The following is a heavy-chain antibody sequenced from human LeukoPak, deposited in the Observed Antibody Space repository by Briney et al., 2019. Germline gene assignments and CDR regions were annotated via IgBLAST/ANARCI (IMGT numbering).Heavy chain of an antibody. V-gene: IGHV3-21*01. J-gene: IGHJ4*02. CDR3: ARDGEHYDYVWGSYNY. CDR1: GFTFSSYS. Sequence: GGSLRLSCAAAGFTFSSYSMNWVRQAPGKGLEWVSSISSSSSYIYYADSVKGRFTISRDNAKNSLYLQMNSLRAEDTAVYYCARDGEHYDYVWGSYNYWGQGTLLTVSS. D-gene: IGHD3-16*01. CDR2: ISSSSSYI.